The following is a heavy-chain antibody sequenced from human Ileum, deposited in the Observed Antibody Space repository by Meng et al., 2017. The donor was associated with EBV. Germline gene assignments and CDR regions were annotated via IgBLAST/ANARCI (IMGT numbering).Heavy chain of an antibody. Sequence: QQLLQVVDPGLVKPAETLSLTCTCSVGLSSSSSYDWAWIRQPPGEGLEWIGSVVYSGTTYYTSSLKSRVSISVDTSKNQFSLKLSSVTAADTAVYYCARHHHSPTFDYWGQGTLVTVSS. J-gene: IGHJ4*02. V-gene: IGHV4-39*01. D-gene: IGHD1-14*01. CDR3: ARHHHSPTFDY. CDR2: VVYSGTT. CDR1: VGLSSSSSYD.